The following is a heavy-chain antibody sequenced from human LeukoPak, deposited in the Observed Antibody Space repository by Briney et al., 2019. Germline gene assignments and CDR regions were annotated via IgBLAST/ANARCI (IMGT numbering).Heavy chain of an antibody. V-gene: IGHV3-23*01. CDR2: ITDSGGRT. CDR1: GLTLSNYG. Sequence: GGSLRLSCAVSGLTLSNYGMSWVRQAPGKGLEWVAGITDSGGRTKYADTVKGRFTISRDNTKNTLYLQMNSLRPEDTAVYFCAKRGVVIRVILVGFHKEAYYFDSWGQGVLVTVSS. CDR3: AKRGVVIRVILVGFHKEAYYFDS. D-gene: IGHD3-22*01. J-gene: IGHJ4*02.